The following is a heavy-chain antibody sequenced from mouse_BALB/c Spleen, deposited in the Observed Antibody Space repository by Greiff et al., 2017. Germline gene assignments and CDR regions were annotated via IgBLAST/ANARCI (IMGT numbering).Heavy chain of an antibody. CDR1: GYTFTSYT. CDR3: ARAGYDYDGAMDY. Sequence: VQLVESAAELARPGASVKMSCKASGYTFTSYTMHWVKQRPGQGLEWIGYINPSSGYTEYNQKFKDKTTLTADKSSSTAYMQLSSLTSEDSAVYYCARAGYDYDGAMDYWGQGTSVTVSS. CDR2: INPSSGYT. V-gene: IGHV1-4*02. J-gene: IGHJ4*01. D-gene: IGHD2-4*01.